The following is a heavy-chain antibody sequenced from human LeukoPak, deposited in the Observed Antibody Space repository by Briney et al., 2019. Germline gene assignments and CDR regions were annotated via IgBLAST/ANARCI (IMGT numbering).Heavy chain of an antibody. D-gene: IGHD2-8*01. CDR1: GDTFTTYA. CDR2: IIPMFGTP. V-gene: IGHV1-69*06. J-gene: IGHJ5*02. CDR3: ARAGIPGYCTNVTCSNWLDP. Sequence: GSSVKVSCKASGDTFTTYAIIWVRRAPGQGLEWMGGIIPMFGTPNYAQRLQGRVTITADKSTKTAYMELRSLRYEDTAVYFCARAGIPGYCTNVTCSNWLDPWGQGTLVTVSS.